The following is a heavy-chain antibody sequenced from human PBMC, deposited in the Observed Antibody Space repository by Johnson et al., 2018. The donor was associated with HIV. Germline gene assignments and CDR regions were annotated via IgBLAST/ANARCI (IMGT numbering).Heavy chain of an antibody. CDR1: GFTFSNAW. Sequence: VQLVESGGGLVKPGGSLRLSCAASGFTFSNAWMSWVRQAPGKGLEWVGRIKSKTDGGTADYGAPVKGRFTISRDDSKNTLYLQMNSLKTEDTAVYYCTTDGYSSSWYDAFDIWGQGTMVTVSS. CDR2: IKSKTDGGTA. D-gene: IGHD6-13*01. J-gene: IGHJ3*02. CDR3: TTDGYSSSWYDAFDI. V-gene: IGHV3-15*01.